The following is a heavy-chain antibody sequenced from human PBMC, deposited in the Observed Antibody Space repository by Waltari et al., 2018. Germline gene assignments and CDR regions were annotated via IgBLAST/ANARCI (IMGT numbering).Heavy chain of an antibody. V-gene: IGHV4-4*02. CDR2: IYHSGIV. CDR1: GVSISNSW. Sequence: QVQLQESGQGLVQPSGILSLTCDVSGVSISNSWLSWVRQSPGKGLEWIGEIYHSGIVNYNPSIKRRVTISVDNSKNQFSLGLNYLTAADTAVYYCASHITVPRTRGFDRWGQGIQVTVSS. J-gene: IGHJ4*02. D-gene: IGHD2-21*01. CDR3: ASHITVPRTRGFDR.